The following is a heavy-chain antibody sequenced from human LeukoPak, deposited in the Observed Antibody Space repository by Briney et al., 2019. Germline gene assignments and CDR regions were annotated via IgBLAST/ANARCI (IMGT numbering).Heavy chain of an antibody. CDR3: ARDQGMITFGGVIAPPVGYYYYYMDV. CDR1: GYTFTSYG. J-gene: IGHJ6*03. D-gene: IGHD3-16*02. CDR2: ISAYNGNT. V-gene: IGHV1-18*01. Sequence: GASVKVSCKASGYTFTSYGISWVRQAPGQGLEWMGWISAYNGNTNYAQKLQGRVTRTTDTSTSTAYMELRRLRSDDTAVYYCARDQGMITFGGVIAPPVGYYYYYMDVWGKGTTVTVSS.